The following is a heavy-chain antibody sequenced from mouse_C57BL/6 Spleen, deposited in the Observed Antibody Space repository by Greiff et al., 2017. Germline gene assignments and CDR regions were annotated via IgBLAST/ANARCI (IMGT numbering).Heavy chain of an antibody. CDR1: GYTFTSYW. D-gene: IGHD1-1*01. V-gene: IGHV1-52*01. CDR2: IDPSDSET. CDR3: ARRGYGSSFFDY. J-gene: IGHJ2*01. Sequence: VQLQQPGAELVRPGSSVKLSCKASGYTFTSYWMHWVKQRPIQGLEWIGNIDPSDSETHYNQKFKDKATLTVDKSSSTAYMQLSSLTSEDSAVYYCARRGYGSSFFDYWGQGTTLTVSP.